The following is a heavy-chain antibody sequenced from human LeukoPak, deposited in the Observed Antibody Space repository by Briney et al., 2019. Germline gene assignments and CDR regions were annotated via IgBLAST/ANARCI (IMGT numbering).Heavy chain of an antibody. CDR3: ARDGDYYDSRGDAFDI. V-gene: IGHV3-48*03. CDR1: GFTFSSYE. J-gene: IGHJ3*02. D-gene: IGHD3-22*01. Sequence: GGSLRLSCAASGFTFSSYEMNWVRQAPGKGLEWVSYINSGGSTLYYADSVKGRFTISRDNAKNSLYLQMNSLRAEDTAVYYCARDGDYYDSRGDAFDIWGQGAMVTVAS. CDR2: INSGGSTL.